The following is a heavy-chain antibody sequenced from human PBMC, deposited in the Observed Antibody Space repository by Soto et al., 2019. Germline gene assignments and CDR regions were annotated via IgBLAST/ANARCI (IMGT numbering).Heavy chain of an antibody. CDR1: GYTLAELS. Sequence: ASVKVSCKVSGYTLAELSMHWVRQVPGKGLEWMGGFDPEDGETIYAQKFQGRVTMTEDTSTDTAYMELSSLRSEDTAVYYCASSGIWSRYSCAYWGQATLVSASS. J-gene: IGHJ4*02. CDR2: FDPEDGET. CDR3: ASSGIWSRYSCAY. D-gene: IGHD3-3*01. V-gene: IGHV1-24*01.